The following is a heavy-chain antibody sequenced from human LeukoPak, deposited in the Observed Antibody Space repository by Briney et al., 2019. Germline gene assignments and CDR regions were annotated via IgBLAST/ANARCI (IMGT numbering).Heavy chain of an antibody. CDR1: GGSISSYY. V-gene: IGHV4-59*01. D-gene: IGHD3-10*01. J-gene: IGHJ6*02. CDR3: ARAYSSWSYSSRYYYYGMDV. CDR2: IYYSGST. Sequence: SETLSLTCTVSGGSISSYYWSWIRQPPGKGLEWIGYIYYSGSTNYNPSLKSRVTISVDTSKNQFSLKLSSVTAADTAVYYCARAYSSWSYSSRYYYYGMDVWGQGTTVTVSS.